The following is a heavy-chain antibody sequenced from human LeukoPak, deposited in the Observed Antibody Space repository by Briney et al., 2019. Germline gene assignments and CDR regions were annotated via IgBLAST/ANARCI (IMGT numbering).Heavy chain of an antibody. Sequence: PSETLSLTCAVYGGSFSDYYWSWIRQPPGKGLEWIGEINHSGSTNYNPSLKSRVTISVDTSKNQFSLKLSSVTAADTAVYYCARGDCSGGSCYHENFDYWGQGTLVTVSS. CDR1: GGSFSDYY. D-gene: IGHD2-15*01. CDR2: INHSGST. J-gene: IGHJ4*02. V-gene: IGHV4-34*01. CDR3: ARGDCSGGSCYHENFDY.